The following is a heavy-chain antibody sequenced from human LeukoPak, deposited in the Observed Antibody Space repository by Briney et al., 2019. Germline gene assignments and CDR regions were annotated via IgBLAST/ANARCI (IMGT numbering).Heavy chain of an antibody. Sequence: GGSLRLSCAASGFTFDDYAMHWVRQGPGKGLEWVSGISWNSGSIGYADSVKGRFTISRDNAKNSLYLQMNSLRAEDTALYYCAKAGGYDSSGYYLSSFDYWGQGTLVTVSS. CDR3: AKAGGYDSSGYYLSSFDY. V-gene: IGHV3-9*01. CDR1: GFTFDDYA. D-gene: IGHD3-22*01. J-gene: IGHJ4*02. CDR2: ISWNSGSI.